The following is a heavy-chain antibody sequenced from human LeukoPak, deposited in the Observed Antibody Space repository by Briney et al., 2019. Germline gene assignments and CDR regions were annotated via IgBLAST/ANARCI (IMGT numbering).Heavy chain of an antibody. CDR1: GGSISSYY. CDR3: ARLASSGWSHCDY. Sequence: PSETLSLTCTVSGGSISSYYWSWIRQSPGKGLEWIGYIYYSGSTNYNPSLKSRVTISVDTSKNQFSLKMNSVTAADTAVYYCARLASSGWSHCDYWGQGTLVTVSS. V-gene: IGHV4-59*08. D-gene: IGHD6-19*01. J-gene: IGHJ4*02. CDR2: IYYSGST.